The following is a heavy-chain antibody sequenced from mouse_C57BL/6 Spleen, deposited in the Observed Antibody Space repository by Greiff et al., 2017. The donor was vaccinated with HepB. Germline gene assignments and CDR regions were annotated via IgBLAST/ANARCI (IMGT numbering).Heavy chain of an antibody. CDR2: IYPGSGST. Sequence: KLQQPGAELGKPGASVKMACKAEGDTFTSYWITSVKQRPGQGLEWIGDIYPGSGSTNYNEKFNSKATLTVDTSSSTAYMQLSSLTSEDSAVYYCARDENSVIGGYFDYWCQGALLTVSS. V-gene: IGHV1-55*01. J-gene: IGHJ2*01. CDR3: ARDENSVIGGYFDY. CDR1: GDTFTSYW. D-gene: IGHD1-1*01.